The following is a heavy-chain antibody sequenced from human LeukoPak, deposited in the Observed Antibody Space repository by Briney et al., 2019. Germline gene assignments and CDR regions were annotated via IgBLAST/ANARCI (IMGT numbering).Heavy chain of an antibody. D-gene: IGHD3-22*01. CDR3: ARAYYYDSSGPHDAFDI. CDR1: GGSISSYY. Sequence: SETLSLTCTVSGGSISSYYWSWIRQPAGKGLECIGRIYTSGSTNYTPSLKSRVTMSVDTSKNQFSLKLSSVTAADTAVYYCARAYYYDSSGPHDAFDIWGQGTMVTVSS. CDR2: IYTSGST. V-gene: IGHV4-4*07. J-gene: IGHJ3*02.